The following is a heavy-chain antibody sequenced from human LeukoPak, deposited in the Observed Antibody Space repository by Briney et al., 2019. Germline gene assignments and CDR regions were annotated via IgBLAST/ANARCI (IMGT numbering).Heavy chain of an antibody. CDR1: GFTFSSYW. J-gene: IGHJ6*02. V-gene: IGHV3-30*18. CDR2: ISYDGSNK. CDR3: AKDRSMDV. Sequence: PGGSLRLSCAASGFTFSSYWMSWVRQAPGKGLEWVAVISYDGSNKYYADSVKGRFTISRDNSKNTLYLQMNSLRAEDTAVYYCAKDRSMDVWGQGTTVTVSS.